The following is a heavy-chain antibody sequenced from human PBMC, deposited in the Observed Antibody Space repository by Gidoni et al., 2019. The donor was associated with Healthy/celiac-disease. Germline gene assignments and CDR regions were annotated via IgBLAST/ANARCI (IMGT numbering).Heavy chain of an antibody. V-gene: IGHV5-51*01. CDR1: GYSFTSYW. CDR3: ARLEVSGIAAAGPYFDY. J-gene: IGHJ4*02. D-gene: IGHD6-13*01. CDR2: IYPGDSDT. Sequence: EVQLVQSGAEVKKPGASLKISCKGSGYSFTSYWIGWVRQLPGKGLTWMGIIYPGDSDTRYSPSFQGQVTISADKSISTAYLQWSSLKASDTAMYYCARLEVSGIAAAGPYFDYWGQGTLVTVSS.